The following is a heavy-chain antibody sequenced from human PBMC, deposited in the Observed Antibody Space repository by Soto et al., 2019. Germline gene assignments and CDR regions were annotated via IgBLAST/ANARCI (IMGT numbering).Heavy chain of an antibody. CDR1: GFTFSSYG. CDR3: AKDLRITMLRGPSPGY. D-gene: IGHD3-10*01. J-gene: IGHJ4*02. V-gene: IGHV3-33*06. Sequence: LRLSCAASGFTFSSYGMHWVRQAPGKGLEWVALIWYDGGNKYYADSVKGRFTISRDNSKNTLYLQMNSLRAEDTAVYYCAKDLRITMLRGPSPGYWGQGTLVTVSS. CDR2: IWYDGGNK.